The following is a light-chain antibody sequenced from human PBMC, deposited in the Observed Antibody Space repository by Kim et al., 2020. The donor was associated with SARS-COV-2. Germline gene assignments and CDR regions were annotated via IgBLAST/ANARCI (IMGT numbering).Light chain of an antibody. Sequence: GQSITISCTGTSSDVGGYKYVSWYQQHPGKAPKLMIFDVTKRPSGVSNRFSGSKSGNTASLTISGLQADDEADYYCISYTSSRTWVFGGGTQLTVL. CDR1: SSDVGGYKY. J-gene: IGLJ3*02. V-gene: IGLV2-14*03. CDR3: ISYTSSRTWV. CDR2: DVT.